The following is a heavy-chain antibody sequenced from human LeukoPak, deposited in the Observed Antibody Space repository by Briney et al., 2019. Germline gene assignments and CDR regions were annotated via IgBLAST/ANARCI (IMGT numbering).Heavy chain of an antibody. J-gene: IGHJ4*02. V-gene: IGHV3-30*03. D-gene: IGHD6-13*01. CDR2: ISYDGSNK. CDR3: ARFSIAAARSFLDY. Sequence: GRSLRLSCAASGFTFSSYGMHWVRQAPGKGLEWVAVISYDGSNKYYADSVKGRFTISRDNSKNTLYLQMNSLRAEDTAVYYCARFSIAAARSFLDYWGQGTLVTVSS. CDR1: GFTFSSYG.